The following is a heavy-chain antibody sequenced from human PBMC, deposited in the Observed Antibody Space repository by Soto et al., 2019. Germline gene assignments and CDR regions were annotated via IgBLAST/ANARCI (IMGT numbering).Heavy chain of an antibody. V-gene: IGHV3-11*06. CDR2: SDGSSAYT. CDR1: GFTFSDNY. J-gene: IGHJ6*02. CDR3: ARAVGNYYGMDV. D-gene: IGHD1-26*01. Sequence: GGALRVSCADSGFTFSDNYMNWIRQAPGKGLEWLSYSDGSSAYTNYADSVKGRFTISRDNAKNSLFLQLTSLRDEDTAVYYCARAVGNYYGMDVWGQGTTVTVSS.